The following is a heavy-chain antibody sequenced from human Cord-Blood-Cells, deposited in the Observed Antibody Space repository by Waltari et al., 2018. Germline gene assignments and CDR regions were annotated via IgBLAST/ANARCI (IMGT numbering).Heavy chain of an antibody. J-gene: IGHJ4*02. Sequence: QVQLQESGPGLVKPSETLSLTCTVSGGSISSYYWSWIRQPPGKRLEWIGYIYYSGSTNDTPSLSSRVTISVDTSKNQFSLKLSSVTAADTAVYYCARHVSSLGILGGLDYWGQGTLVTVSS. D-gene: IGHD7-27*01. CDR1: GGSISSYY. CDR2: IYYSGST. CDR3: ARHVSSLGILGGLDY. V-gene: IGHV4-59*08.